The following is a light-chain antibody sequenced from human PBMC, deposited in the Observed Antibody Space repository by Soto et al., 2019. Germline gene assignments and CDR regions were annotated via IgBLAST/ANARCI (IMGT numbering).Light chain of an antibody. CDR3: CSYAGSYTLGV. J-gene: IGLJ1*01. V-gene: IGLV2-11*01. Sequence: QSVLTQPRSVSGSPGQSVTISCTGTSSDVGGYNYVSWYQQHPGKAPKLIIYDVSKRPSGVPDRFSGSKSGNTASLTISGLQAEDEADYYCCSYAGSYTLGVFGTGTKVTVL. CDR1: SSDVGGYNY. CDR2: DVS.